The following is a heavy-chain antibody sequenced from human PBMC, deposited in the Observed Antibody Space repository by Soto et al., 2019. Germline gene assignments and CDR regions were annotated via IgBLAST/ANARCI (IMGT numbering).Heavy chain of an antibody. CDR1: GFTFSSYA. V-gene: IGHV3-30-3*01. CDR2: ISYDGSNK. D-gene: IGHD3-3*01. CDR3: ARVSDFWSGYGPHDY. Sequence: QVQLVESGGGVVQPGRSRRLSCAASGFTFSSYAMHWVRQAPGKGLEWVAVISYDGSNKYYADSVKGRFTISRDNSKNTLYLQMNSLRAEDTAVYYCARVSDFWSGYGPHDYWGQGTLVTVSS. J-gene: IGHJ4*02.